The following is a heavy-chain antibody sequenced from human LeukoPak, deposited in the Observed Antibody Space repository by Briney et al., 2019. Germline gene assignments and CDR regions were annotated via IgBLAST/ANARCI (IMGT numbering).Heavy chain of an antibody. CDR2: IYYSGST. V-gene: IGHV4-31*03. CDR3: ARGPGCSSTSCYPSFDY. J-gene: IGHJ4*02. D-gene: IGHD2-2*01. Sequence: SQTLSLTCTVSGGSISSGGYYWSWIRQHPGKGLEWIGYIYYSGSTYYNPSLKSRVTISVDTSKNQFSLKLSSVTAADTAVYYCARGPGCSSTSCYPSFDYWGQGTLVTVSS. CDR1: GGSISSGGYY.